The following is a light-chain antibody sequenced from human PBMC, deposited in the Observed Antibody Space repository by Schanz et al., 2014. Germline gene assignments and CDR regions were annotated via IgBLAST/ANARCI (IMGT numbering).Light chain of an antibody. V-gene: IGLV2-14*02. J-gene: IGLJ3*02. CDR2: EGS. CDR1: SSDVGGYNL. Sequence: QSALTQPASVSGSPGQSITISCTGTSSDVGGYNLVSWYQQHPGKAPKVIIYEGSKRPSGVPDRFSGSKSGNTASLTVSGLHAEAEAEYYCAAWDDSLSGQLFRGGTNLTV. CDR3: AAWDDSLSGQL.